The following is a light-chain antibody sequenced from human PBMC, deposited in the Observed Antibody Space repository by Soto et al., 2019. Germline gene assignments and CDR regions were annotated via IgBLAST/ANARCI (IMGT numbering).Light chain of an antibody. J-gene: IGKJ4*01. CDR1: QGIGDT. CDR3: QKFSSYPLT. CDR2: DAS. Sequence: EVVRRQSPATLSVSPGEGATLSGMASQGIGDTLAWYQHKTGQTHRLLIYDASSRATGIPDRFSGGGSGTDFTLTIRRLETEELAVYDCQKFSSYPLTFGGGTKVEI. V-gene: IGKV3-20*01.